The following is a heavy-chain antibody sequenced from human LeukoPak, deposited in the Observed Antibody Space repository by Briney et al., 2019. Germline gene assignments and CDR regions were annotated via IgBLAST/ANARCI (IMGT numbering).Heavy chain of an antibody. Sequence: SETLSLTCAVSGGSISSGGYSWSWIRQPPGKGLEWIGYIYHSGSTYYNPSLKSRVTISVDRSKNQFSLKLSSVTAADTAVYYCARGRGYCSGGSCYSPYYYDSSGPYYFDYWGQGTLVTVSS. CDR1: GGSISSGGYS. D-gene: IGHD2-15*01. J-gene: IGHJ4*02. CDR2: IYHSGST. V-gene: IGHV4-30-2*01. CDR3: ARGRGYCSGGSCYSPYYYDSSGPYYFDY.